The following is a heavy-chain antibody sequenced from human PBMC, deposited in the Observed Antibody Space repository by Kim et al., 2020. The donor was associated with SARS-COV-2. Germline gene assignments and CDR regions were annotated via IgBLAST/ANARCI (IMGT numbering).Heavy chain of an antibody. CDR1: GFTFSTYG. J-gene: IGHJ3*02. Sequence: GGSLRLSCAASGFTFSTYGVHLVRQAPGKGLEWVALVSSDGSNKYYGDSVKGRFTISRDNSKNTLYLQMNNLRPEDTAVYYCAKGEAKWELLGAFDSWGQGTMVTVPS. D-gene: IGHD1-26*01. V-gene: IGHV3-30*18. CDR3: AKGEAKWELLGAFDS. CDR2: VSSDGSNK.